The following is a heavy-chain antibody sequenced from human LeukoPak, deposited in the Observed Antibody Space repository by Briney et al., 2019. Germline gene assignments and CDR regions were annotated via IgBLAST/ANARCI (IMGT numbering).Heavy chain of an antibody. D-gene: IGHD4-17*01. CDR1: GFTFSSYS. CDR2: ISGSGGST. CDR3: AKDPAVTTTNWFDP. Sequence: PGGSLRLSCAASGFTFSSYSMNWVRQAPGKGLEWVSAISGSGGSTYYADSVKGRFTISRDNSKNTLYLQMNSLRAEDTAVYYCAKDPAVTTTNWFDPWGQGTLVTVSS. V-gene: IGHV3-23*01. J-gene: IGHJ5*02.